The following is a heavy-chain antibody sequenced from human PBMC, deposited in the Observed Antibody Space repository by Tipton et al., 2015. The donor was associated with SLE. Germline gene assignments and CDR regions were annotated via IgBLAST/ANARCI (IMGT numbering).Heavy chain of an antibody. CDR3: ASWSPERTSGWSRFDY. Sequence: TLSLTCAVYGGSFSGYYWSWIRQPPGRGLEWIGEINHSGRTNYKSSLKSRVTISVDTSKNQFSLKLSSVTAADTAVYYCASWSPERTSGWSRFDYWGQGTLVTVSS. D-gene: IGHD6-19*01. CDR1: GGSFSGYY. V-gene: IGHV4-34*01. CDR2: INHSGRT. J-gene: IGHJ4*02.